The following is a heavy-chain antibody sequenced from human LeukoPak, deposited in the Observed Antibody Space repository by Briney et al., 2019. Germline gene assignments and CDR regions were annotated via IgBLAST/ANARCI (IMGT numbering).Heavy chain of an antibody. J-gene: IGHJ4*02. Sequence: PGGSLRLSCAASGFTFSSYAMGWVRQAPGKGLEWVAVISKDGSDKYYPGSVRGRFTISRDNSKNTIYLQMDSLRAEDTAIYYCARDYWWNYDYWGQGTLVTVSS. CDR2: ISKDGSDK. CDR1: GFTFSSYA. CDR3: ARDYWWNYDY. D-gene: IGHD1-7*01. V-gene: IGHV3-30-3*01.